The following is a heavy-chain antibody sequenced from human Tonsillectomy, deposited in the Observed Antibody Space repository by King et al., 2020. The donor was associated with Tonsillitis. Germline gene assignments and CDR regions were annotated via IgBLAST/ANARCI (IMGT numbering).Heavy chain of an antibody. Sequence: QLQESGPGLVKPSDTLSLTCTVSGGSISTGGTYWSWLRPHPGKGLEWIGNIYYSGSTYYNPSLKSRLTVSLDTSKNQFSLKLRSVTAADTAVYYCARAFSGCNNTSCQRIAFDIWGQGTMVIVSS. CDR3: ARAFSGCNNTSCQRIAFDI. CDR1: GGSISTGGTY. J-gene: IGHJ3*02. CDR2: IYYSGST. D-gene: IGHD2-2*01. V-gene: IGHV4-31*03.